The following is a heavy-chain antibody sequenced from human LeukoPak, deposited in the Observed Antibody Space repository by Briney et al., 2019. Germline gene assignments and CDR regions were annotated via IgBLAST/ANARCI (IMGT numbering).Heavy chain of an antibody. D-gene: IGHD6-13*01. CDR2: ISYDGSNK. CDR1: GFTFSSYG. V-gene: IGHV3-30*18. CDR3: AKDLGYTSD. Sequence: GGSLRLSCAASGFTFSSYGMHWVRQAPGKGLEWVAVISYDGSNKYYADSVKGRFTISRDNSKNTLYLQMNSLRAEDTAVYYCAKDLGYTSDWGQGTLVTVSS. J-gene: IGHJ4*02.